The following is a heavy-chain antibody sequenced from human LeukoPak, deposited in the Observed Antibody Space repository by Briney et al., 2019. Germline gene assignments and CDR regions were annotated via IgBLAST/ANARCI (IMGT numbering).Heavy chain of an antibody. V-gene: IGHV3-23*01. CDR3: AKGGKWDVTPFDY. D-gene: IGHD1-26*01. CDR2: ISGGGGST. Sequence: GGSLRLSCAASGFTFSSFWMTWVRQAPGKGLEWVSTISGGGGSTYYADSVKGRFTISKDNSKNTLYLQVNSLRAEDTAVYYCAKGGKWDVTPFDYWGQGTLVTVSS. CDR1: GFTFSSFW. J-gene: IGHJ4*02.